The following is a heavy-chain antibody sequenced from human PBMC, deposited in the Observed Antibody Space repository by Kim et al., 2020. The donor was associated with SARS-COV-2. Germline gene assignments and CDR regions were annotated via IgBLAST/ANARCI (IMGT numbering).Heavy chain of an antibody. CDR3: AKGESYYYYMYV. CDR1: GFTFGDYA. CDR2: ISWNSGSI. Sequence: GGSLRLSCAASGFTFGDYAMHWVRQAPGKGLEWVSGISWNSGSIGYAYFVKGRFTISRDNAKNSMYLQMNSLRAEDAAFYYCAKGESYYYYMYVWGKGTTVTVSS. J-gene: IGHJ6*03. V-gene: IGHV3-9*01.